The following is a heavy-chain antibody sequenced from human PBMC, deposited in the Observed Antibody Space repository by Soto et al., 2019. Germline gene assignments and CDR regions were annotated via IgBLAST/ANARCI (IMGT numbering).Heavy chain of an antibody. CDR1: GFTFDDYA. D-gene: IGHD3-10*01. Sequence: GGSLRLSCAASGFTFDDYAMHWVRQAPGKGLEWVSGISWNSGSIGYADSVKGRFTISRDNAKNSLYLQMNSLRAEDTALYYCAKDRIWFRDSYYYYGMDVWGQGTTVTVSS. J-gene: IGHJ6*02. CDR2: ISWNSGSI. V-gene: IGHV3-9*01. CDR3: AKDRIWFRDSYYYYGMDV.